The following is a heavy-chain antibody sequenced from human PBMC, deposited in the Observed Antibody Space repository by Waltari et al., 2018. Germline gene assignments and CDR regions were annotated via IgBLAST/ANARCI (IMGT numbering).Heavy chain of an antibody. CDR1: GGSISSGDYY. J-gene: IGHJ4*02. CDR2: IYYSGST. CDR3: ARDRGWGYYGSGSYLDY. V-gene: IGHV4-30-4*08. Sequence: QVQLQESGPGLVKPSQTLSLTCTVSGGSISSGDYYWSWIRQPPGKGLEWIGYIYYSGSTYYNPSLKSRVTISVDTSKNQVSLKLSSVTAADTAVYYCARDRGWGYYGSGSYLDYWGQGTLVTVSS. D-gene: IGHD3-10*01.